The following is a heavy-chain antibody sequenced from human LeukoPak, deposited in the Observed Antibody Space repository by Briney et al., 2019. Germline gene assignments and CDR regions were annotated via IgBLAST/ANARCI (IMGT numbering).Heavy chain of an antibody. J-gene: IGHJ4*02. CDR3: ARIRGITYYFDY. CDR2: IYYSGST. D-gene: IGHD3-16*01. Sequence: PSETPSLTCTVSGGSISSSSYYWGWIRQPPGKGLEWIGSIYYSGSTYYNPSLKSRVTISVDTSKNQFSLKLSSVTAADTAVYYCARIRGITYYFDYWGQGTLVTVSS. CDR1: GGSISSSSYY. V-gene: IGHV4-39*01.